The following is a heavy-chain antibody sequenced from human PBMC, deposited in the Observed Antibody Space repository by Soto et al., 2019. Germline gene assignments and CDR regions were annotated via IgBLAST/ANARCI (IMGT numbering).Heavy chain of an antibody. CDR2: IKQDGSEK. Sequence: EAQLVESGGGLVQPGGSLRVSCAVSGFTFSEYWMSWVRQAPGKGLEWVAKIKQDGSEKDYVDSVKGRFTISRDNANKSLYLHMYNLRVEDTAIYYCARGGRDAYDWFDPWGQGTLVTVSS. CDR1: GFTFSEYW. V-gene: IGHV3-7*01. J-gene: IGHJ5*02. D-gene: IGHD3-16*01. CDR3: ARGGRDAYDWFDP.